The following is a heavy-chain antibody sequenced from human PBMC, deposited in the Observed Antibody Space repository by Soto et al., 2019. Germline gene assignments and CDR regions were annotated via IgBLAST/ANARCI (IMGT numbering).Heavy chain of an antibody. V-gene: IGHV3-11*06. Sequence: VGSLRLSCAASGFTFSDYYMSWIRQAPGEGLELVSFISSSSGYTTYADSVMGRFTISRDNAKNSLYLQMNSLRAEDTAVYYCARDRYGYNYGSSHPPGYWGQRTLVTVSS. J-gene: IGHJ4*02. CDR2: ISSSSGYT. CDR3: ARDRYGYNYGSSHPPGY. D-gene: IGHD5-18*01. CDR1: GFTFSDYY.